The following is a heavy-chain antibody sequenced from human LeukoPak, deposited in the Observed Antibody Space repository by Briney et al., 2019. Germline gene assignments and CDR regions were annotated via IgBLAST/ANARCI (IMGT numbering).Heavy chain of an antibody. J-gene: IGHJ3*02. CDR2: ISSSGSTI. CDR1: GFTFSSYE. Sequence: GGSLRLSCAASGFTFSSYEMNWVRQAPGKGLEWVSYISSSGSTIYYADSVKGRFTISRDNSKNTLYLQMNSLRAEDTAVYYCARDLNWGAFDIRGQGTMVSVSS. D-gene: IGHD7-27*01. V-gene: IGHV3-48*03. CDR3: ARDLNWGAFDI.